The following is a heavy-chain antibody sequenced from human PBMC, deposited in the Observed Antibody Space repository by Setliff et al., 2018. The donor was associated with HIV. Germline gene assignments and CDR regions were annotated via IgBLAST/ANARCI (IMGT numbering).Heavy chain of an antibody. D-gene: IGHD5-18*01. J-gene: IGHJ4*02. CDR1: GFTFSSYA. CDR3: AKDRRLPISLGLFDY. V-gene: IGHV3-23*01. Sequence: GGSLRLSCAASGFTFSSYAMSWVRQAPGKGLEWVSAISGSGGSTYYADSVKGRFTISRDNSKNTLFLQMNSLRAEDTAVYYCAKDRRLPISLGLFDYWGQGTLVTVSS. CDR2: ISGSGGST.